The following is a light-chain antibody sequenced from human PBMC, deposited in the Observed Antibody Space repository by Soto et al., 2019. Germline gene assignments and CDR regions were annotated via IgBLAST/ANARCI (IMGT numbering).Light chain of an antibody. J-gene: IGKJ5*01. CDR1: QGLSSD. CDR2: AAS. Sequence: DIQLTQSPSFLSASVGDRVTITCRASQGLSSDLAWYQQKPGKAPKLLIYAASTLQSGVPSRFSGSGSGTEFTPTISSLQPEDFATYYCHQRNSYPITFGQGTRLEIK. CDR3: HQRNSYPIT. V-gene: IGKV1-9*01.